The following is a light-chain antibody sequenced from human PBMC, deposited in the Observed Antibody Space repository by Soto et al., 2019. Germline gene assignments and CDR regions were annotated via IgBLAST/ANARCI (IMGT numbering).Light chain of an antibody. J-gene: IGKJ3*01. Sequence: DIQMTQSPSSLSASVGDRVTINCRASQTISSYLNWYQQKPGKAPKLLIYGASALQSGVPLRFSGSGSGTDFTLTIRSLQPEDFATYYCQQSYNLPRTFGPGTKVDIK. CDR2: GAS. V-gene: IGKV1-39*01. CDR3: QQSYNLPRT. CDR1: QTISSY.